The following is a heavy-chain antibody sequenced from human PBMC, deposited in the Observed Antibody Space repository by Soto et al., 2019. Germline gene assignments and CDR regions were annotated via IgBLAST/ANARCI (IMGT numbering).Heavy chain of an antibody. J-gene: IGHJ6*02. CDR2: ISSNGGST. CDR3: SKSEKQLDRYYYYGMDV. V-gene: IGHV3-64D*08. Sequence: GGSLRLSCSASGFTFSSYAMHWVRQAPGKGLEYVSAISSNGGSTYYADSVKGRFTISRDNSKNTLYLQMSSLRAEDTAVYYFSKSEKQLDRYYYYGMDVWGQGTTVTVSS. D-gene: IGHD6-13*01. CDR1: GFTFSSYA.